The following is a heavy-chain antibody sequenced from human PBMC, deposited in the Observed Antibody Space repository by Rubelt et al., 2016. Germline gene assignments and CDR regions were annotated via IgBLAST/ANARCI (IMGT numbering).Heavy chain of an antibody. J-gene: IGHJ4*02. CDR3: ARDSLTQLKGVPLDS. CDR1: GASFGDYY. Sequence: QLQQGGARILKPSETLSLTCDLHGASFGDYYWAWIRQSPHKGLEWIGEVNSDGHTNYSTSFEGRVTIFVNTSKSQFFLRLTSVTAADTATYYCARDSLTQLKGVPLDSWGQGTPVSVSS. CDR2: VNSDGHT. V-gene: IGHV4-34*02. D-gene: IGHD1-1*01.